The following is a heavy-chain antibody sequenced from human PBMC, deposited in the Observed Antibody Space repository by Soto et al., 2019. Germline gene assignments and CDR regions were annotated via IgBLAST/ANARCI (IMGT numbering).Heavy chain of an antibody. CDR1: RGSISGGGYY. D-gene: IGHD2-21*01. CDR2: IYYSGST. Sequence: SQTLSLTCTVSRGSISGGGYYWSWIRQHPGKSLEWLGYIYYSGSTYYNPSLKSRLTISVDTSKNQFSLKLSSVTAADTAVYYCARVISGGHSWFDPCGRGTLVTVGS. V-gene: IGHV4-31*03. J-gene: IGHJ5*02. CDR3: ARVISGGHSWFDP.